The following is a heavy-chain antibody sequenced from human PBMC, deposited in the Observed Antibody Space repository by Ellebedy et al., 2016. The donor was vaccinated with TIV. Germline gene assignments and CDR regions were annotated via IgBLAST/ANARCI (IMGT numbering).Heavy chain of an antibody. Sequence: SVKVSCXASGGTFSSYAISWVRQAPGQGLEWMGGIIPIFGTANYAQKFQGRVTITADESTSTAYMELSSLRSEDTAVYYCASGPVPYDILTGYHFDYWGQGTLVTVSS. CDR3: ASGPVPYDILTGYHFDY. CDR1: GGTFSSYA. CDR2: IIPIFGTA. J-gene: IGHJ4*02. V-gene: IGHV1-69*13. D-gene: IGHD3-9*01.